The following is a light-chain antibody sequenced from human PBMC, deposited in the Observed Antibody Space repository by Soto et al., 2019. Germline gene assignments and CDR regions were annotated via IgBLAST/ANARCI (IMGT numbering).Light chain of an antibody. Sequence: DIQMTQSPSSLSASVGDNITITCRASQNMTRYLNWFQQKAGKAPKLLIYVTSSLQSGVPSRFSGSRSGADFTLTISGLQPDDFATYYCQQSFSIPWTFGQGPKVDSK. CDR3: QQSFSIPWT. V-gene: IGKV1-39*01. J-gene: IGKJ1*01. CDR2: VTS. CDR1: QNMTRY.